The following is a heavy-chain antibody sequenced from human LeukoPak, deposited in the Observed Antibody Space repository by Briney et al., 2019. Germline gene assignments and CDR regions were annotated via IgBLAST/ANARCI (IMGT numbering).Heavy chain of an antibody. V-gene: IGHV7-4-1*02. CDR2: INTNTGNP. J-gene: IGHJ4*02. CDR3: AKDRFAGSWYLGPSAYFDY. D-gene: IGHD6-13*01. Sequence: GASVKVSCKAPGYTFTSYAMNWVRQAPGQGLEWMGWINTNTGNPTYAQGFTGRFVFSLDTSVSTAYLQISGLKAEDTAVYYCAKDRFAGSWYLGPSAYFDYWGQGTLVTVSS. CDR1: GYTFTSYA.